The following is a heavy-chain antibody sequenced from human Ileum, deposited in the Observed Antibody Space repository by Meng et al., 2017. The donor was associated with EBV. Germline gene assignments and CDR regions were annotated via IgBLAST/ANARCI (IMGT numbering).Heavy chain of an antibody. CDR1: GGPINTDDW. V-gene: IGHV4-4*02. CDR3: ARGVDYHWGY. CDR2: IHPSGIT. D-gene: IGHD3-16*01. Sequence: VRLQEPGRGLVKPSGTLSLIWAASGGPINTDDWWSWVRQSPGEGLEWIGEIHPSGITNYNASLRSRVDMSIDKSKNQVSFNLRSATAADTAVYYCARGVDYHWGYWGQGSLVTVSS. J-gene: IGHJ4*02.